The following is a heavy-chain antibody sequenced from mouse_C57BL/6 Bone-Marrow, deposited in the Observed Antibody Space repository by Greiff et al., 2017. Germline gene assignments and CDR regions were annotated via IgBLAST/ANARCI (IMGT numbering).Heavy chain of an antibody. Sequence: DVQLQESGPELVKPGASVKMSCKASGYTFTDYNMHWVKQSHGKSLEWIGYINPNNGGTSYNQKFKGKATLTVNKSSSTAYMELRSLTSEDSAVYYCARSGHYYGSSYDFDYWGQGTTLTVSS. CDR3: ARSGHYYGSSYDFDY. CDR1: GYTFTDYN. J-gene: IGHJ2*01. V-gene: IGHV1-22*01. CDR2: INPNNGGT. D-gene: IGHD1-1*01.